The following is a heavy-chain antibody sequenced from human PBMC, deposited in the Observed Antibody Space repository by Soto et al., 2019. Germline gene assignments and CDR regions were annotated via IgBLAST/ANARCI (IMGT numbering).Heavy chain of an antibody. CDR3: AREAQYYDRTSYYYYGMDV. CDR1: GFTFSSYA. J-gene: IGHJ6*02. Sequence: GGSLRLSCAASGFTFSSYAMHWVRQAPGKGLEWVAVISYDGSNKYYADSVKGRFTISRDNSKNTLYLQMNSLRAEDTAVYYCAREAQYYDRTSYYYYGMDVWGQGTTVTVSS. D-gene: IGHD3-22*01. V-gene: IGHV3-30-3*01. CDR2: ISYDGSNK.